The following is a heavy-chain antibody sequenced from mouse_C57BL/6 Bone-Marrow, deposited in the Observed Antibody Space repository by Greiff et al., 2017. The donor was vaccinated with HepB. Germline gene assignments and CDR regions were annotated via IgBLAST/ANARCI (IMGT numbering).Heavy chain of an antibody. CDR3: TRFDYSNFDY. V-gene: IGHV1-15*01. CDR2: IDPETGGT. D-gene: IGHD2-5*01. CDR1: GYTFTDYE. J-gene: IGHJ2*01. Sequence: VKLVESGAELVRPGASVTLSCKASGYTFTDYEMHWVKQTPVHGLEWIGAIDPETGGTAYNQKFKGKAILTADKSSSTAYMELRSLTSEDSAVYYCTRFDYSNFDYWGQGTTLTVSS.